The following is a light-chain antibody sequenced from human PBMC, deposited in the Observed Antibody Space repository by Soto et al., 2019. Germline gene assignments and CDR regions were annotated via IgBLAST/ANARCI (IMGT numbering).Light chain of an antibody. V-gene: IGLV8-61*01. Sequence: QAVVTQEPSFSVSPGGTVSFTCGLSSGSVSTSYYPSWYQQTPGQAPRTLIYSTNTRSPGVPDRFSGSILGNKAALTITGAQADDESDYYCAAWDDSLNGLVFGGGSKLTVL. CDR1: SGSVSTSYY. CDR3: AAWDDSLNGLV. J-gene: IGLJ3*02. CDR2: STN.